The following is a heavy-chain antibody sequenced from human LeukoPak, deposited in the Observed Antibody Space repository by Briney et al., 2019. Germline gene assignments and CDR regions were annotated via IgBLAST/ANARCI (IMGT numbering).Heavy chain of an antibody. Sequence: GGSLRLSCAASGFPFSIDYMSWLRQAPGKGLEGVSVIYSGGSTSYYADSVKGRFTISRDNSMNTLYLQMNSLRAEDTAVYYCARGPIVRSSGWFDYWGQGTLVTVSS. CDR2: IYSGGSTS. J-gene: IGHJ4*02. CDR1: GFPFSIDY. V-gene: IGHV3-53*01. CDR3: ARGPIVRSSGWFDY. D-gene: IGHD6-19*01.